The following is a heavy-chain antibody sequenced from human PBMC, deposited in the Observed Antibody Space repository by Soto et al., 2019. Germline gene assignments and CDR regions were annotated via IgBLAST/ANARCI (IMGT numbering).Heavy chain of an antibody. D-gene: IGHD6-13*01. J-gene: IGHJ6*02. CDR2: ISSSSSYI. CDR3: ARDHSSSWLHYYYYYGMDV. CDR1: GFTFSSYS. V-gene: IGHV3-21*01. Sequence: GGSLRLSCAASGFTFSSYSMNWVRQAPGKGLEWVSSISSSSSYIYYADSVKGRFTISRDNAKNSLYLQMNSLRAEDTAVYYCARDHSSSWLHYYYYYGMDVWGQGTTVTVS.